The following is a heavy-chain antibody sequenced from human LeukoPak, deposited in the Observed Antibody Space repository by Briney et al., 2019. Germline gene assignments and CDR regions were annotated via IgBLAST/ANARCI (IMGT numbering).Heavy chain of an antibody. Sequence: GGSLRLSCAASGFAFSSYAMSWVRQAPGKGLEWVSVIYSGGSTHYADSVKGRFTISRDNSKNTLYLQMNSLRAEDTAVYYCARDRLHYDSLTGYPADWGQGTLVTASS. D-gene: IGHD3-9*01. J-gene: IGHJ4*02. CDR2: IYSGGST. V-gene: IGHV3-66*01. CDR3: ARDRLHYDSLTGYPAD. CDR1: GFAFSSYA.